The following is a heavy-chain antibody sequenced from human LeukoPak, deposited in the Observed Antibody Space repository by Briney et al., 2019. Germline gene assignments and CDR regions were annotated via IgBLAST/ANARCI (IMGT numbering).Heavy chain of an antibody. CDR3: AKDWADSSGYYYPFDY. D-gene: IGHD3-22*01. J-gene: IGHJ4*02. CDR2: IRSDNKR. CDR1: GLIFSSHA. V-gene: IGHV3-23*05. Sequence: GGSLRLSCTVSGLIFSSHAISWVRQAPGKGLEWVSSIRSDNKRDYSESVKGRFAISIDDSRGMLFLQLNSLIAKDTAVYYCAKDWADSSGYYYPFDYWGQGTLVTVSS.